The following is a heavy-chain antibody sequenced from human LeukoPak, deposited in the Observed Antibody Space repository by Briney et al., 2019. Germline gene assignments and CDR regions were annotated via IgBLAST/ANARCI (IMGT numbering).Heavy chain of an antibody. Sequence: GGSLRLSCAASGFTFSNAWMSWVRQAPGKGLEWVGRIKSKTDGGTTDYAAPVKGRFTISGDDSKNTLYLQMNSLKTEGTAVYYCTTGTRTGLFDYWGQGTLVTVSS. V-gene: IGHV3-15*01. CDR3: TTGTRTGLFDY. J-gene: IGHJ4*02. D-gene: IGHD3/OR15-3a*01. CDR1: GFTFSNAW. CDR2: IKSKTDGGTT.